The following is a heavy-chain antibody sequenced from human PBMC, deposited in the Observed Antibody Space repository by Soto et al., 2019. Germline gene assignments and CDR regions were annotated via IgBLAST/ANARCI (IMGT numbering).Heavy chain of an antibody. J-gene: IGHJ3*02. CDR3: ARALMAVTSQDAFDI. CDR1: GFTFSSYS. CDR2: ISSSSSYI. D-gene: IGHD2-21*02. Sequence: GGSLRLSCAASGFTFSSYSMNWVRQAPGKGLEWVSSISSSSSYIYYADSVKGRFTISRDNAKNSLYLQMNSLRADDTAVYYCARALMAVTSQDAFDIWGQGTMVTVSS. V-gene: IGHV3-21*01.